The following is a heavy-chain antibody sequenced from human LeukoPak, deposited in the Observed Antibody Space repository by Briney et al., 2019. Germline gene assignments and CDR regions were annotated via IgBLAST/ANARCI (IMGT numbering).Heavy chain of an antibody. Sequence: GASVKVSCKASGGTFSSYASSWVRQSPGQGLEWMGGIIPIFGTANYAQKFQGRVTITADKSTSTAYMELSRLRSDDTAVYYCAPTNGYCSGGSCYTFDYWGQGTLVTVSS. CDR1: GGTFSSYA. CDR3: APTNGYCSGGSCYTFDY. D-gene: IGHD2-15*01. J-gene: IGHJ4*02. V-gene: IGHV1-69*06. CDR2: IIPIFGTA.